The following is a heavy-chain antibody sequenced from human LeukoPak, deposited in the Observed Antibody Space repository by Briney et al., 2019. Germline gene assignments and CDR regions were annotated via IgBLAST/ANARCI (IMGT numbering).Heavy chain of an antibody. D-gene: IGHD3-3*01. J-gene: IGHJ6*02. CDR2: ISAYNGNT. CDR3: ARDGGVSVYDFWSGNAYYYYGIDV. Sequence: WASVKVSCKASGYTFTSYGISWVRQAPGQGLEWMGWISAYNGNTNYAQKLQGRVTMTTDTSTSTAYMELRSLRSDDTAVYYCARDGGVSVYDFWSGNAYYYYGIDVWGQGTTVTVSS. CDR1: GYTFTSYG. V-gene: IGHV1-18*01.